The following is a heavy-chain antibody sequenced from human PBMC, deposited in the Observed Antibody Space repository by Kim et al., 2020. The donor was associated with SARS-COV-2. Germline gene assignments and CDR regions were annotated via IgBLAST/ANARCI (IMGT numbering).Heavy chain of an antibody. CDR3: ARGGDYYDSSGYYYVSYFDY. Sequence: RFTISRDNAKNSLYLQMNGLRAEDTAVYYCARGGDYYDSSGYYYVSYFDYWGQGTLVTVSS. V-gene: IGHV3-11*04. J-gene: IGHJ4*02. D-gene: IGHD3-22*01.